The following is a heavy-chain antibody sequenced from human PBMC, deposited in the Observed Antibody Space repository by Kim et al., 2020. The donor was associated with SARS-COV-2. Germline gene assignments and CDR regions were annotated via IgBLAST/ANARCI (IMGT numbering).Heavy chain of an antibody. CDR2: INTKTGNP. Sequence: ASVKVSCKASGYTFTSYVMNWVRQAPGQGLEGMGWINTKTGNPTYAQSFTGRFVFYLHTSFSTAYLQISSLKAEETAVYYCARDRYYCDSSGERHYYGMDIWGQGTTVTVSS. V-gene: IGHV7-4-1*02. CDR1: GYTFTSYV. D-gene: IGHD3-22*01. J-gene: IGHJ6*02. CDR3: ARDRYYCDSSGERHYYGMDI.